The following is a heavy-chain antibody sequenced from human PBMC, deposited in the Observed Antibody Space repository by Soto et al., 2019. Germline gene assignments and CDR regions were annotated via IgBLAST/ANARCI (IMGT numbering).Heavy chain of an antibody. CDR3: ARAWFGDFVYYFDY. CDR1: GYTFTNYA. CDR2: ISAYNGNT. V-gene: IGHV1-18*01. D-gene: IGHD3-10*01. J-gene: IGHJ4*02. Sequence: QVQLVQSGAEVKKPGASVKVSCKASGYTFTNYAISWVRQAPGQGLEWMGWISAYNGNTTYAQKLQGRVTMTTDTSTSSDSMELRSLRSDDTAVYYCARAWFGDFVYYFDYWGQGTLVTVSS.